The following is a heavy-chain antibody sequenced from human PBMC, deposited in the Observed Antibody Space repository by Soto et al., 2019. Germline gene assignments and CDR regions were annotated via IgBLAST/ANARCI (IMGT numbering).Heavy chain of an antibody. CDR1: GFTFDDYT. V-gene: IGHV3-43*01. CDR3: ALGPKYCSSTSCYPMGDYYYGLDV. D-gene: IGHD2-2*01. CDR2: ISWDGGST. J-gene: IGHJ6*02. Sequence: PGGSLRLSCAASGFTFDDYTMHWVRQAPGKGLEWVSLISWDGGSTYYADSVKGRFTISRDNSKNSLYLQMNSLRTEDTALYYCALGPKYCSSTSCYPMGDYYYGLDVWGQGTTVTISS.